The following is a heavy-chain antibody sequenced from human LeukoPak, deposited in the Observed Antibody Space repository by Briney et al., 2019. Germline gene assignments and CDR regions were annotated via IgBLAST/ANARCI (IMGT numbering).Heavy chain of an antibody. CDR2: ISSSGSTI. V-gene: IGHV3-11*04. CDR3: ARDRLRGYGGVDY. CDR1: GFTFSDYY. Sequence: GGSLRLSCAASGFTFSDYYLSWIRQAPGKGLEWVSYISSSGSTIYYADSVRGRFTISRDNAKNSLYLQMNSLRAEDTAVYYCARDRLRGYGGVDYWGQGTLVTVSS. D-gene: IGHD1-26*01. J-gene: IGHJ4*02.